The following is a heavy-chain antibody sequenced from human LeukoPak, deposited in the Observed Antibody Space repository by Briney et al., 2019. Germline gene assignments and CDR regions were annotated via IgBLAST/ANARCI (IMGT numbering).Heavy chain of an antibody. CDR2: ISSNGGST. V-gene: IGHV3-64*02. Sequence: AGRCLRLSCAASGFTFSSHPMHWVRQAPGKGLEYVSRISSNGGSTYYADSVKGRFVISRDNSDNSMYLQMGSLRTEDMAVYYCARSSGSYGPFEFWGQGALVTVSS. CDR3: ARSSGSYGPFEF. J-gene: IGHJ4*02. CDR1: GFTFSSHP. D-gene: IGHD1-26*01.